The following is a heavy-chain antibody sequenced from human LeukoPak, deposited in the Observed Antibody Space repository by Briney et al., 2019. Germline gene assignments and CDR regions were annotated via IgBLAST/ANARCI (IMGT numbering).Heavy chain of an antibody. D-gene: IGHD6-19*01. CDR3: ARVISAVAGRRYYYGMDV. CDR2: IYYSGST. CDR1: GGSISSYY. J-gene: IGHJ6*02. V-gene: IGHV4-59*01. Sequence: SSETLSLTCTVSGGSISSYYWSWIRQPPGKGLEWIGYIYYSGSTNYNPSLKSRVTISVDTSKNQFSLKLSSVTAADTGVYYCARVISAVAGRRYYYGMDVWGQGTTVTVSS.